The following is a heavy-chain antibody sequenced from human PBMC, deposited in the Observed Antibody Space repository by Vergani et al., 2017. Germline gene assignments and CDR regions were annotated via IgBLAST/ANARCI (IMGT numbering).Heavy chain of an antibody. CDR2: ISWDGGST. V-gene: IGHV3-43D*04. D-gene: IGHD4-23*01. CDR1: GFTFDDYA. J-gene: IGHJ6*02. Sequence: EVQLVESGGVVVQPGGSLRLSCAASGFTFDDYAIHWVRPAPGKGLEWVSLISWDGGSTYYADSVKGRFTISRDNSKNSLYLELNSLRVEDTAIYYCAKDRQPNCKDGNCYAYYYGFDLWGQGTTVNVPS. CDR3: AKDRQPNCKDGNCYAYYYGFDL.